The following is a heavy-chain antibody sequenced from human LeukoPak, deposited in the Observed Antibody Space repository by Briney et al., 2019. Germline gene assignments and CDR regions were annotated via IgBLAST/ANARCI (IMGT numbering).Heavy chain of an antibody. CDR1: GGSISSDY. CDR2: IYLSGST. CDR3: ARAIGCRSTSCYNWFAP. D-gene: IGHD2-2*01. J-gene: IGHJ5*02. Sequence: SETLSPTCTVAGGSISSDYWGWIRQQAGEGLEWIRYIYLSGSTNYNPSLKSRVTISVNTSKNQFSLKLSPVTAADTAVYYCARAIGCRSTSCYNWFAPWGQGTLVTAPS. V-gene: IGHV4-59*01.